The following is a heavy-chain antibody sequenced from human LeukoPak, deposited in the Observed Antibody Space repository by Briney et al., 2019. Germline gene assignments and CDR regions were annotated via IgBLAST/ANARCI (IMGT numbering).Heavy chain of an antibody. V-gene: IGHV4-4*09. D-gene: IGHD6-19*01. CDR3: ARTGYSSGSDY. CDR1: GGSISSYY. CDR2: IYTSGST. J-gene: IGHJ4*02. Sequence: PSETLSLTCTVSGGSISSYYWSWIRQPPGKGLEWIGYIYTSGSTNYNPSLKSRVTISADTSKNQFSLKLSSVTAADTAVYYCARTGYSSGSDYWGQGTLVTVSS.